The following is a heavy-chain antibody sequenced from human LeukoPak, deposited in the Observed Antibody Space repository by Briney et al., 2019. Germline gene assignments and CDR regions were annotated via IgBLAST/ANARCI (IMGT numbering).Heavy chain of an antibody. CDR2: IKSKTDGGTT. CDR3: TTVGYDSSGFDY. V-gene: IGHV3-15*01. J-gene: IGHJ4*02. Sequence: GGSLRLSCAASGVTFSNAWMSWVRQAPGKGLEWVGRIKSKTDGGTTDYAAPVKGRFTISRDDSKNTLYLQMNSLKNEDTAVYYCTTVGYDSSGFDYWGQGTLVTVSS. D-gene: IGHD3-22*01. CDR1: GVTFSNAW.